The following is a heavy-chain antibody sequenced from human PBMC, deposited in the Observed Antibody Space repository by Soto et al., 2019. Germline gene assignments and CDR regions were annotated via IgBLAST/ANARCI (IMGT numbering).Heavy chain of an antibody. D-gene: IGHD2-2*01. CDR2: ISYDGSNK. Sequence: QPGGSLRLSCAASGFTFSSYAMHWVRQAPGKGLEWVAVISYDGSNKYYADSVKGRFTISRDNSKNTLYLQMNSLRAEDTAVCYCARAPGGVVVPAALYFDYWGQGTLVTVSS. CDR3: ARAPGGVVVPAALYFDY. CDR1: GFTFSSYA. J-gene: IGHJ4*02. V-gene: IGHV3-30-3*01.